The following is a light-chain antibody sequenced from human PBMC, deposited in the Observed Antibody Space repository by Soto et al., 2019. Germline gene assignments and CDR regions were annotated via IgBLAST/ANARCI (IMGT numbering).Light chain of an antibody. CDR3: TSFTTAYTHV. J-gene: IGLJ1*01. Sequence: QSVLTQPASVSGSPGQSITVSCTGTSSDIGRYDYVSWYQQHPGKVPKLLIYDVTNRPSGVSNRFSGSKSGNTASPTISGLQAEDEAEYYCTSFTTAYTHVFGTGTKVTVL. CDR2: DVT. CDR1: SSDIGRYDY. V-gene: IGLV2-14*03.